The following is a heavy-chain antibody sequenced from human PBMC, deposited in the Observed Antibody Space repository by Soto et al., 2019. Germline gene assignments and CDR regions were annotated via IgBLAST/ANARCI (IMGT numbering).Heavy chain of an antibody. J-gene: IGHJ1*01. D-gene: IGHD3-16*01. Sequence: QVQLVESGGGVVQPGTSLRVSCVGSGFTFRSYVIHWVRQAPGKGLEWVALTSYDGSDKYYDDSVRGRFTISRDNSRNTVDMQMDSLSLEDTALYYCARWGTTGGLDVWGQGTVVSVSS. V-gene: IGHV3-30*19. CDR2: TSYDGSDK. CDR3: ARWGTTGGLDV. CDR1: GFTFRSYV.